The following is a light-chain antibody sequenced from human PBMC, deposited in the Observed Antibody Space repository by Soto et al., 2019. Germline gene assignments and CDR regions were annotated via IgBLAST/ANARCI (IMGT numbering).Light chain of an antibody. J-gene: IGKJ4*01. V-gene: IGKV1-16*02. CDR1: QGLSDY. CDR3: QRYNHWPLT. CDR2: AAA. Sequence: DIQMTQSPSSLSASVGDRVTITCRASQGLSDYLAWFQQKPGKAPKSLICAAAGLQGGVPSKLNGSRSGTDFTHTISSLQSEDFATYYCQRYNHWPLTFGGGTKVESK.